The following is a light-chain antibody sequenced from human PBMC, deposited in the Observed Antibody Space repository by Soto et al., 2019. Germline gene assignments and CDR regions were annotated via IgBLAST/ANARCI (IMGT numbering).Light chain of an antibody. J-gene: IGKJ5*01. CDR3: QQRSNWPT. V-gene: IGKV3-11*01. CDR1: QSVSSY. CDR2: DAS. Sequence: EILFTQSPATLSLSPGERATLSCRASQSVSSYLAWYQQKPGQAPRLLIYDASNRATGILARLSGSGSGTDFTLTISSLEPEDFAVYYCQQRSNWPTFGQGTRLEIK.